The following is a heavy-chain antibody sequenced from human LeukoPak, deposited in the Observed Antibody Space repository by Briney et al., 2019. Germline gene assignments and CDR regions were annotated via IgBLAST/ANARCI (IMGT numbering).Heavy chain of an antibody. V-gene: IGHV1-2*04. Sequence: GASVTVSCKASGYTFTGYYMHWVRQAPGQGLEWMGWINPNSGGTNYAQKFQGWVTMTRDTSISTAYMELSRLRSDDTAVYYCARDGGSTYYYDSSGYYYFDYWGQGALVTVSS. D-gene: IGHD3-22*01. CDR2: INPNSGGT. CDR3: ARDGGSTYYYDSSGYYYFDY. J-gene: IGHJ4*02. CDR1: GYTFTGYY.